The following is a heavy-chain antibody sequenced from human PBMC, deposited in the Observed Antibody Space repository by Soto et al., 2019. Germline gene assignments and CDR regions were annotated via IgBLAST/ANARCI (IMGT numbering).Heavy chain of an antibody. CDR3: AKDPGELLAIGWFDP. CDR1: GFTFSSYG. V-gene: IGHV3-30*18. D-gene: IGHD3-10*01. Sequence: GGSLRLSCAASGFTFSSYGMHWVRQAPGKGLEWVAVISYDGSNKYYADSVKGRFTISRDNSKNTLYLQMNSLRAEDTAVYYCAKDPGELLAIGWFDPWGQGTLVTVSS. CDR2: ISYDGSNK. J-gene: IGHJ5*02.